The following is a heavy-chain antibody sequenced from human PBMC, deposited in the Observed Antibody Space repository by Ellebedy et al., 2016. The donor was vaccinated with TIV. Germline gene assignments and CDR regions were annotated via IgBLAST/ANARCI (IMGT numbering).Heavy chain of an antibody. J-gene: IGHJ4*03. D-gene: IGHD2-21*01. Sequence: GGSLRLSCAASGFTFSSYDMHWVRQGTGKGLEWVSAFGTAGDTYYPGSVKGRLTISRENAKNSLYLQITSLRAEDTAVYYCARVRFGDTAVDYWGQGTLVTVSS. V-gene: IGHV3-13*01. CDR2: FGTAGDT. CDR1: GFTFSSYD. CDR3: ARVRFGDTAVDY.